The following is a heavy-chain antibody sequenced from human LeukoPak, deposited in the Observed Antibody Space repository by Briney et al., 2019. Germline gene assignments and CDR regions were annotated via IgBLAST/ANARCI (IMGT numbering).Heavy chain of an antibody. Sequence: AGGSLRLSCAASGFTFSSYGMHWVRQVPGKGLEWVAVISYDGSNKYYADSVKGRFTISRDNSKNTLYLQMNSLRAEDTAVYYCATTPLWGQGTLVTVSS. J-gene: IGHJ4*02. CDR3: ATTPL. D-gene: IGHD4-17*01. CDR2: ISYDGSNK. CDR1: GFTFSSYG. V-gene: IGHV3-30*03.